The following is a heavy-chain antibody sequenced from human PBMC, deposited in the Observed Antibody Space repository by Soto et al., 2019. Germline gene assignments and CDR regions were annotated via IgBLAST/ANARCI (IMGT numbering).Heavy chain of an antibody. CDR1: GFSRSNGRMG. CDR2: IFSDAER. V-gene: IGHV2-26*03. D-gene: IGHD1-1*01. CDR3: ALMNADTYSHYYAMDV. J-gene: IGHJ6*02. Sequence: QVTLKESGPVLVKPTETLTLTCTISGFSRSNGRMGVSWIRQYPVKALEWLAHIFSDAERFYSTSMQSRLTISTDTSGTHVVLTMTNMAPMDTGTYYCALMNADTYSHYYAMDVGGQGNTVTVSS.